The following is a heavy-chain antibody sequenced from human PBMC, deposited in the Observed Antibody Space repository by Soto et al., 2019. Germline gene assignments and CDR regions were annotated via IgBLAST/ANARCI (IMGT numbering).Heavy chain of an antibody. D-gene: IGHD5-12*01. Sequence: QVQLVQSGAEVKKPGSSVKVSCKASGGTFSNYPISWVRQAPGQGLEWMGGIIPIFGTANYAQKFQGRVTIPAAESTSTAYMELSSLRSEDTAVYYCARGNHRWLQLWYFDLWGRGTLGTVSS. CDR3: ARGNHRWLQLWYFDL. V-gene: IGHV1-69*12. CDR1: GGTFSNYP. J-gene: IGHJ2*01. CDR2: IIPIFGTA.